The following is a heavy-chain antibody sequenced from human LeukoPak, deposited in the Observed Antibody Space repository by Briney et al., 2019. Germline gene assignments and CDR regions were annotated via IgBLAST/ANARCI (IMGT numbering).Heavy chain of an antibody. Sequence: GGSLRLSCAASGFTFSSYAMSGVRQAPGKGLEWVSYISSSSNTKYYVDSVKGRFTISRDNSKNTLYLQMNSLRAEDTAVYYCHLEGLRGISSGYNIDYWGQGTLVTVSS. J-gene: IGHJ4*02. CDR3: HLEGLRGISSGYNIDY. CDR2: ISSSSNTK. CDR1: GFTFSSYA. V-gene: IGHV3-48*01. D-gene: IGHD3-22*01.